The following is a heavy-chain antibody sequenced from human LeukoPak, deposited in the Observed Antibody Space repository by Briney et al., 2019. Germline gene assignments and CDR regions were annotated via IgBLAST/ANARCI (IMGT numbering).Heavy chain of an antibody. Sequence: PSETLSLTCTVSGGSISSYFWSWIRQPPGKGLEWIGYLYYTGSTNYNPSLKSRVTISVDTSKDQFSLKLSSATAADTAVYYCARGGPYCSGGSCYDYWGQGILVTVSS. D-gene: IGHD2-15*01. CDR3: ARGGPYCSGGSCYDY. CDR2: LYYTGST. J-gene: IGHJ4*02. CDR1: GGSISSYF. V-gene: IGHV4-59*08.